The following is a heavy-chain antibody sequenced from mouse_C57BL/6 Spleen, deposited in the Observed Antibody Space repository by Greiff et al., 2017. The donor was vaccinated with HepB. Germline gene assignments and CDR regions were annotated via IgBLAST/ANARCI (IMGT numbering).Heavy chain of an antibody. CDR2: ISSGGSYT. V-gene: IGHV5-6*01. J-gene: IGHJ3*01. Sequence: EVKVVDSGGDLVKPGGSLKLSCAASGFTFSSYGMSWVRQTPDKRLEWVATISSGGSYTYYPDSVKGRFTISRDNAKNTLYLQMSSLKSEDTAMYYCARLDWDKALFAYWGQGTLVTVSA. CDR1: GFTFSSYG. CDR3: ARLDWDKALFAY. D-gene: IGHD4-1*01.